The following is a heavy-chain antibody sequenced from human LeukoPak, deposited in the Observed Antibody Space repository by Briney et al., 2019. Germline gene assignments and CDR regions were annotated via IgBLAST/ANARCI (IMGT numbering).Heavy chain of an antibody. D-gene: IGHD2-2*01. CDR1: GVTFDDYA. CDR2: ISGDGGSR. V-gene: IGHV3-43*02. Sequence: PGGSLRLSCAASGVTFDDYAMHWVRQPPGQSLEWVSLISGDGGSRYYADSVKGRFTVSRDNSKNSLYLQMNSLRTEDTALYYCAKDISRNFVVVPAADYWGQGTLVTVSS. CDR3: AKDISRNFVVVPAADY. J-gene: IGHJ4*02.